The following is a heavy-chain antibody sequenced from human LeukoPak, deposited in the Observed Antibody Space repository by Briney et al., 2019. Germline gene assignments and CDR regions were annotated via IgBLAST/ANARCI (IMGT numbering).Heavy chain of an antibody. CDR3: ARDPFEGATPDYFDY. CDR1: GFTFSSYG. D-gene: IGHD1-26*01. CDR2: IWYDGSNK. V-gene: IGHV3-33*01. Sequence: GGSLRLSCAASGFTFSSYGMHWVRQAPGKGLEWVAVIWYDGSNKYYADSVKGRFTISRDNSKNTLYLRMNSLRAEDTAVYYCARDPFEGATPDYFDYWGQGTLVTVSS. J-gene: IGHJ4*02.